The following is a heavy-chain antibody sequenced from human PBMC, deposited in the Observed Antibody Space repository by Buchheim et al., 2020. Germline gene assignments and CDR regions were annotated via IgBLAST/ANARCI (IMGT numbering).Heavy chain of an antibody. Sequence: EVQLVQSGAEVKKPGESLRISCKGSGYSFTIYWITWVRQMPGKGLEWMGRIDPSDSYTNYSPSFQGHVTISAAKSISTAYPQWSSLKASDTAMYYCGRPSITKGRGIITHAFDIWGQGT. V-gene: IGHV5-10-1*01. CDR2: IDPSDSYT. CDR3: GRPSITKGRGIITHAFDI. D-gene: IGHD3-10*01. CDR1: GYSFTIYW. J-gene: IGHJ3*02.